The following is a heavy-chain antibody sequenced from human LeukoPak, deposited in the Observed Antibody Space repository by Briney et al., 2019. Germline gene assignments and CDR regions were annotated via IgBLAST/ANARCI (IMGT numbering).Heavy chain of an antibody. CDR1: GYTFTDYY. J-gene: IGHJ3*02. CDR3: ARAVGARFDAFDI. Sequence: ASVKVSCKASGYTFTDYYMHWVRQAPGQGLEWMGWIDPNSGDTNYAQKFQGRVTMTRDTSISTAYMELSRLRSDDTAVYYCARAVGARFDAFDIWGQGTMVTVSS. CDR2: IDPNSGDT. V-gene: IGHV1-2*02. D-gene: IGHD3-16*01.